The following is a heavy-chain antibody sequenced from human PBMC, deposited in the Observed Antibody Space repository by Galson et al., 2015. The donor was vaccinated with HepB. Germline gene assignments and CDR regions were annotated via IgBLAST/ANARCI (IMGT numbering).Heavy chain of an antibody. D-gene: IGHD3-22*01. CDR3: ARVSVVVITISGAFDI. J-gene: IGHJ3*02. CDR1: GGTFSSYA. Sequence: SVKVSCKASGGTFSSYAISWVRQAPGQGLEWMGGIIPIFGTANYAQKFQGRVTITADESTSTAYMELSSLRSEDTAVYYCARVSVVVITISGAFDIWGQGTMVTVSS. CDR2: IIPIFGTA. V-gene: IGHV1-69*13.